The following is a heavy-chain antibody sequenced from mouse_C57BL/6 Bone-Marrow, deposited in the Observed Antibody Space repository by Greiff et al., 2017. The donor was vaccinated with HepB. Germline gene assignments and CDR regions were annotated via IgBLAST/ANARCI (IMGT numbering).Heavy chain of an antibody. CDR1: GYTFTDYE. D-gene: IGHD3-3*01. V-gene: IGHV1-15*01. CDR3: TGTGDY. CDR2: IDPETGGT. J-gene: IGHJ2*01. Sequence: VQLQESGAELVRPGASVTLSCKASGYTFTDYEMHWVKQTPVHGLEWIGAIDPETGGTAYNQKFKGKAILTADKSSSTAYMELRSLTSEDSAVYYCTGTGDYWGQGTTLTVSS.